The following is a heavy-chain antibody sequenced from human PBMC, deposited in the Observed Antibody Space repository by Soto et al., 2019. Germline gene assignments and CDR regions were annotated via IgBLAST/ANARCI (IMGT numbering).Heavy chain of an antibody. CDR2: IYESGTT. V-gene: IGHV4-39*02. D-gene: IGHD6-13*01. CDR1: GGSISSSYYY. CDR3: APPGAQSFAAAGGIAFKF. Sequence: QLQLQESGPGLVKPTETLSLTCTVSGGSISSSYYYWGWIRQTPGKGLEWIGNIYESGTTYYNPSLKSRVTISADTSKNPFSRKLSSVTAAGTAVYYCAPPGAQSFAAAGGIAFKFWGQGTMVTVSS. J-gene: IGHJ3*01.